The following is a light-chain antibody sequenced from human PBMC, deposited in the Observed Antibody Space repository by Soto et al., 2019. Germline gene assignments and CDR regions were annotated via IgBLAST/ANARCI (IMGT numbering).Light chain of an antibody. V-gene: IGKV3-15*01. CDR1: QSVGSN. CDR2: VAS. J-gene: IGKJ4*01. CDR3: QQYNNWPLT. Sequence: EIVMTQSPATLSVSPGEKATLSCCASQSVGSNLAWYQQKPGQAPRLLIYVASTRATGLPARFSGSGSGTEFALTISSLQSEDFAVYYCQQYNNWPLTFGGGTKVEIK.